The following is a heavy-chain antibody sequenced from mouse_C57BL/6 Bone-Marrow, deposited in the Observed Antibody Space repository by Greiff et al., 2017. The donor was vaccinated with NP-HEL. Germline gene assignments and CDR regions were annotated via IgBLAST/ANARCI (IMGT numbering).Heavy chain of an antibody. CDR2: ISSGCSTI. J-gene: IGHJ1*03. D-gene: IGHD1-1*01. V-gene: IGHV5-17*01. CDR3: ARDYYGSSDGYFDV. Sequence: EVMLVESGGGLVKPGGSLKLSCAASGFTFSDYGMHWVRQAPEKGLEWVAYISSGCSTIYYADTVKGRFTISRDNAKNTLFLQMTSLRSEDTAMYYCARDYYGSSDGYFDVWGTGTTVTVSS. CDR1: GFTFSDYG.